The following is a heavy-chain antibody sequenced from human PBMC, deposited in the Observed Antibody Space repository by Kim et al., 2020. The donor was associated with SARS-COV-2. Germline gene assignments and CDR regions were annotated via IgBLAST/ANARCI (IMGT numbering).Heavy chain of an antibody. J-gene: IGHJ4*02. D-gene: IGHD6-19*01. V-gene: IGHV1-3*01. Sequence: ASVKVSCKASGYTFTSYAMHWVRQAPGQRLEWMGWFNAGNGNTKYSQKFQGRVTITRDTSASTAYMELSSLRSEDTAVYYCARVWSKQWPFDYWGQGTLVTVSS. CDR3: ARVWSKQWPFDY. CDR2: FNAGNGNT. CDR1: GYTFTSYA.